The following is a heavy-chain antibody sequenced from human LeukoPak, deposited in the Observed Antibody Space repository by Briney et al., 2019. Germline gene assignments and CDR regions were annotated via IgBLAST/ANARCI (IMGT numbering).Heavy chain of an antibody. CDR2: ISGSGGST. CDR1: GFNFRSSC. V-gene: IGHV3-23*01. CDR3: AKRRIEGPAPKGGFAY. Sequence: PGGSLRLSWSGFGFNFRSSCMRLVRQAPGKGLEWVSGISGSGGSTYYADSVKGRFTISRDNSQNTLYLQINSLRAEDTAVYYLAKRRIEGPAPKGGFAYWGQGTLVTVSS. D-gene: IGHD2-2*01. J-gene: IGHJ4*02.